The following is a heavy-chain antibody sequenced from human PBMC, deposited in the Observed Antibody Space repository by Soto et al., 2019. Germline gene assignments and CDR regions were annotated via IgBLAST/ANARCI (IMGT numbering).Heavy chain of an antibody. CDR2: IYSGGGT. Sequence: EVQLVETGGGLIQPGGSLRLSCAASGFTVSSNFLTWVRQAPGKGLEWVSVIYSGGGTYYADSVEGRFTISRDNSKNTLYLQMNSLRVEDTALYYCASRTLVSDAFDIWGQGTMVIVS. CDR3: ASRTLVSDAFDI. CDR1: GFTVSSNF. J-gene: IGHJ3*02. D-gene: IGHD6-13*01. V-gene: IGHV3-53*02.